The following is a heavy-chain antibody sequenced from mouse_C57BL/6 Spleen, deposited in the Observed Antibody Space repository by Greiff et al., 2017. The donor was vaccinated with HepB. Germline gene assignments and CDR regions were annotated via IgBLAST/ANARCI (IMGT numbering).Heavy chain of an antibody. V-gene: IGHV5-9*01. D-gene: IGHD4-1*01. J-gene: IGHJ2*01. CDR1: GFTFSSYT. CDR2: ISGGGGNT. Sequence: LVESGGGLVKPGGSLKLSCAASGFTFSSYTMSWVRQTPEKRLEWVATISGGGGNTYYPDSVKGRFTISRDNAKNTLYLQMSSLRSEDTALYYCARRGWDTFDYWGQGTTLTVSS. CDR3: ARRGWDTFDY.